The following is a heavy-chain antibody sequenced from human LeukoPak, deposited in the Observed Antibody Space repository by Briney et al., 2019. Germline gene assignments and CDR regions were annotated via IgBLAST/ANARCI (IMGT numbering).Heavy chain of an antibody. J-gene: IGHJ4*02. D-gene: IGHD3-3*01. V-gene: IGHV1-2*02. CDR2: INPNSGGT. Sequence: GASVKVSCKASGYTFTGYYMHWVRQAPGQGLEWMGWINPNSGGTNYAQKFQGRVTMTRDTSISTAYMELSRLRSDDTAVYYCARVGYYDFWSGYHPFDYWGQGTLVTVSS. CDR3: ARVGYYDFWSGYHPFDY. CDR1: GYTFTGYY.